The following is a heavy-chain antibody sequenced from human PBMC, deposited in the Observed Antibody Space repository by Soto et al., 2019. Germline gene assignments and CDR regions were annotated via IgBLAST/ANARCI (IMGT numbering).Heavy chain of an antibody. Sequence: GGSLRLSCAASGFTFSSFAMSWVRQAPGKGLEWVSAIYDDGSGTYYADSVRGRFTISRDNSRNTLYLQMNSLRAEDTAVYYCAKRHTTMKAFDFWGPGSLVTVSS. J-gene: IGHJ4*02. CDR2: IYDDGSGT. V-gene: IGHV3-23*01. CDR3: AKRHTTMKAFDF. CDR1: GFTFSSFA. D-gene: IGHD4-17*01.